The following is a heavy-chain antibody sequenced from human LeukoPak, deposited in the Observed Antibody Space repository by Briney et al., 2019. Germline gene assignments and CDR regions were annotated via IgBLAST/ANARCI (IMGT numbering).Heavy chain of an antibody. Sequence: GSLRLSCAASGFTFSSYGMHWVRQAPGKGLEWVAVIWYDGSNKYYADSVKGRFTISRDNSKNTLYLQMNSLRAEDTAVYFCARDPNSSGYYFVPDYWGQGTLVTVSS. D-gene: IGHD3-22*01. CDR2: IWYDGSNK. J-gene: IGHJ4*02. V-gene: IGHV3-33*01. CDR1: GFTFSSYG. CDR3: ARDPNSSGYYFVPDY.